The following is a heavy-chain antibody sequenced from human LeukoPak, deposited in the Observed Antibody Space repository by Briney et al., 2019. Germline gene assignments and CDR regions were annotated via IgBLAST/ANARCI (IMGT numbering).Heavy chain of an antibody. CDR1: GFTFSSYA. Sequence: GGSLRLSCAASGFTFSSYAMHWVRQAPGKGLEWVAVISYDGSNKYYADSVKGRFTISRDNSKNTLYLQMNSLRAEVTAVYYCARGGNSSGWHPDYWGQGTLVTVSS. V-gene: IGHV3-30*04. D-gene: IGHD6-19*01. J-gene: IGHJ4*02. CDR3: ARGGNSSGWHPDY. CDR2: ISYDGSNK.